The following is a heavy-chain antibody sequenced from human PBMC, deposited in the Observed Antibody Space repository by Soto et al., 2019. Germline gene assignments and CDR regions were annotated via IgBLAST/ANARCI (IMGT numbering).Heavy chain of an antibody. CDR1: GFTFSSYG. V-gene: IGHV3-30*18. CDR2: IPYEGNNK. CDR3: AKDHLETTVTTPSY. D-gene: IGHD4-17*01. Sequence: QVQLVESGGGVVQPGRSLRLSCAASGFTFSSYGMHWVRQAPGKGLEWVAVIPYEGNNKYYADSVKGRFIISRDNFKNTLYLQMDSLRAEDTAMYYCAKDHLETTVTTPSYWGQGTLVTVSS. J-gene: IGHJ4*02.